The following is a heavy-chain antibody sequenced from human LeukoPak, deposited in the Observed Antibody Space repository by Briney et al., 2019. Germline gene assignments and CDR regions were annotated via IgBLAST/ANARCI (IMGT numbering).Heavy chain of an antibody. CDR1: GFTFSDYY. V-gene: IGHV3-11*01. CDR2: ISSSGSTI. CDR3: AREGSGMSFNAWNDGLVYYYMDV. Sequence: GGSLRLSCAASGFTFSDYYMSWIRQAPGKGLEWVSYISSSGSTIYYADSVKGRSTISRDNAKNSLYLQMNSLRAEDTAVYYCAREGSGMSFNAWNDGLVYYYMDVWGKGTTVTVSS. D-gene: IGHD1-1*01. J-gene: IGHJ6*03.